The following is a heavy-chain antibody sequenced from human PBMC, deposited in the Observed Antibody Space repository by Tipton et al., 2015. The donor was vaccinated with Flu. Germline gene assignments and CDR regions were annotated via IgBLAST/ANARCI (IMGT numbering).Heavy chain of an antibody. Sequence: QLVQSGGGLIQPGGSLRLSCAASGFTVSSNYMSWVRQAPGKGLEWVSVIYSGGSTYYADSVKGRFTTSRDNSKNTLYLQMNSLRAEDTAVYYCARDTSYCSGGSCDYWGQGTLVTVSS. V-gene: IGHV3-53*01. CDR1: GFTVSSNY. J-gene: IGHJ4*02. CDR2: IYSGGST. D-gene: IGHD2-15*01. CDR3: ARDTSYCSGGSCDY.